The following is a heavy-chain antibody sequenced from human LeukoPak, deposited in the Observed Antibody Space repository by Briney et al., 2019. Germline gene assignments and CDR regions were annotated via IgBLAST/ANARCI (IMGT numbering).Heavy chain of an antibody. CDR1: GGSISSGDYY. J-gene: IGHJ5*02. D-gene: IGHD3-22*01. CDR3: ARPYYYDSRIDL. V-gene: IGHV4-30-4*01. CDR2: MYYSGST. Sequence: SETLSLTCTVSGGSISSGDYYWSWIRQPPGEGLEWVGYMYYSGSTYYNPSLKSRVTISVDTSKNQFSLKLSSVTAADTAVYYCARPYYYDSRIDLWGQGTLVTVSS.